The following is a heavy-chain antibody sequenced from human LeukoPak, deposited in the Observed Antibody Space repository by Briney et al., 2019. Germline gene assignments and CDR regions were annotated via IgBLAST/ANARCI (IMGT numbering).Heavy chain of an antibody. CDR2: INAGSGNT. V-gene: IGHV1-3*01. CDR1: GYTFTSYA. D-gene: IGHD6-19*01. Sequence: ASVKVSCKASGYTFTSYAMHWVRQAPGQRLEWMGWINAGSGNTKYSQKFQGRVTITRDTSASTAYMELSSLRSEDTAVYYCARWGSGWDLFDYWGQGTLVTVSS. CDR3: ARWGSGWDLFDY. J-gene: IGHJ4*02.